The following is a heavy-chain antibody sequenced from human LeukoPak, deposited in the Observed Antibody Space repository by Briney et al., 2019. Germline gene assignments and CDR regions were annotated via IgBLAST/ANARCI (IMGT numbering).Heavy chain of an antibody. CDR1: GFTYSSYG. Sequence: GGSLRLSCAASGFTYSSYGMHWVRQAPGKGLEWVAVISYDGRNKYYADSVKGRFTISRDNAKNSLYLQMNSLRAEDTALYYCAKDMASSGLEQYPDYWGQGTLVTVSS. CDR3: AKDMASSGLEQYPDY. V-gene: IGHV3-30*18. J-gene: IGHJ4*02. D-gene: IGHD6-19*01. CDR2: ISYDGRNK.